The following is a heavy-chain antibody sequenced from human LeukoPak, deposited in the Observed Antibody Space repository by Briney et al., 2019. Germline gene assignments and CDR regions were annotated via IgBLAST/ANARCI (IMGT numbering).Heavy chain of an antibody. D-gene: IGHD1-26*01. J-gene: IGHJ4*02. CDR1: ELFFPNAW. Sequence: GGSLRLSCAASELFFPNAWIGWVRQMPGKGPEWMGIIYPGDSDTRYSPSFQGQVTISADKSISTAYLQWSSLQASDTAMYYCARRLDREFDYWGQGTLVTVSS. CDR2: IYPGDSDT. V-gene: IGHV5-51*01. CDR3: ARRLDREFDY.